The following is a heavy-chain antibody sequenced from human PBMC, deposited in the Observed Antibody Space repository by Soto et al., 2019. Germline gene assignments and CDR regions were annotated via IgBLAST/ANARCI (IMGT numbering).Heavy chain of an antibody. CDR1: GYTFFTYG. D-gene: IGHD2-15*01. J-gene: IGHJ3*02. V-gene: IGHV1-18*01. Sequence: QVQLVQSGAEVRKPGDSVKVSCKASGYTFFTYGVSWLRQAPGQGLEWMGWISGDNGDTNYAQKVQGRVTMTTDTSTSTGYMELRRLSSDDTAVYYCGRDDASCSRARALDIWGQGTMVTVSS. CDR3: GRDDASCSRARALDI. CDR2: ISGDNGDT.